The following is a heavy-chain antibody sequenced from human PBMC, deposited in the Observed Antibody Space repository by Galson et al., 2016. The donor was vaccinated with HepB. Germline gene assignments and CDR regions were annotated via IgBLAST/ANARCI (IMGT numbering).Heavy chain of an antibody. Sequence: SETLSPTCIVSGGSVDTSDYYWAWVRQPPAKGLERLASVDHNRGTYYSRPPTSLLTISIDTPNNHFSQSLTSVPAADTGVYYCARLRVVKPMVALTVFDYWGPGTLVTVSS. CDR3: ARLRVVKPMVALTVFDY. CDR1: GGSVDTSDYY. D-gene: IGHD3-3*01. CDR2: VDHNRGT. J-gene: IGHJ4*02. V-gene: IGHV4-39*02.